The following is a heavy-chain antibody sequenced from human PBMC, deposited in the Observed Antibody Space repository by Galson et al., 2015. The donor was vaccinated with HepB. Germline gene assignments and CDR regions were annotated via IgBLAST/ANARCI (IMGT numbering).Heavy chain of an antibody. Sequence: SLRLSCAASGFTFSSYSMNWVRQAPGKGLEWVSYISSSSSTIYYADSVKGRFTISRDNAKNSLYLQINSLRAEDTAVYYCAREGGDRQGNWFDPWGQGTLVTVSS. CDR2: ISSSSSTI. CDR3: AREGGDRQGNWFDP. CDR1: GFTFSSYS. V-gene: IGHV3-48*01. J-gene: IGHJ5*02. D-gene: IGHD2-21*02.